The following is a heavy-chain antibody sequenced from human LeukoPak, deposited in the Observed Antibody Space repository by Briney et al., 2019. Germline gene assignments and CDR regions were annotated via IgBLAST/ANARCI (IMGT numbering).Heavy chain of an antibody. J-gene: IGHJ4*02. D-gene: IGHD3-3*01. CDR3: ARMTYEPTVFGVVTDFDY. CDR2: IYYSGST. Sequence: SETLSLTCTVSGGSISSHYWSWIRQPPGKGLEWIGYIYYSGSTNYNPSLKSRVTISVDTSKNQFSPKLSSVTAADTAVYYCARMTYEPTVFGVVTDFDYWGQGTLVTVSS. CDR1: GGSISSHY. V-gene: IGHV4-59*11.